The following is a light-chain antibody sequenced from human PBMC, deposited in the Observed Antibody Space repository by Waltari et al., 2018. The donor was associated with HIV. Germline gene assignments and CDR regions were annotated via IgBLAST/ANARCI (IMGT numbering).Light chain of an antibody. CDR1: SSDIGASNF. Sequence: QSALTQPASVSGSPGKSITISCLGSSSDIGASNFVPWYQQRPGKAPKLMIYEVSDRPSGSSNRFSGSKSGITASLTISGLQADDEADYYCASYTRSGILLFGGGTRLTVL. V-gene: IGLV2-14*01. CDR2: EVS. J-gene: IGLJ2*01. CDR3: ASYTRSGILL.